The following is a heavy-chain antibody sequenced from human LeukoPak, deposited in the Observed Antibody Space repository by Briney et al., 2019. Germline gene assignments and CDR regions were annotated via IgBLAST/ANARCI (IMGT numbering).Heavy chain of an antibody. D-gene: IGHD1-1*01. Sequence: SETLSLTCTVSGGSISSSSYYWGWIRQPPGKGLEWIGSIYYSGSTYYNPSLKSRVTISVDTSKNQFSLKLSSVTAADTAVCYCARTKRGGTPGAFDIWGQGTMVTVSS. J-gene: IGHJ3*02. CDR1: GGSISSSSYY. CDR3: ARTKRGGTPGAFDI. V-gene: IGHV4-39*07. CDR2: IYYSGST.